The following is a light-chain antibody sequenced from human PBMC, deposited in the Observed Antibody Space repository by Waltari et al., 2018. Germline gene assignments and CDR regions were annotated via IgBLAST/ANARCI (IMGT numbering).Light chain of an antibody. CDR1: QGIRND. V-gene: IGKV1-6*01. CDR2: AAA. CDR3: LQDYNYPRT. J-gene: IGKJ2*01. Sequence: AIQMTQSPSSLSASVGDRVTITCRASQGIRNDLGWYQQKPGKAPKLLIYAAASLQSGVPSRFSGSRSGTDFTLTISSLQPEDFATYYCLQDYNYPRTVGQGTKLEIK.